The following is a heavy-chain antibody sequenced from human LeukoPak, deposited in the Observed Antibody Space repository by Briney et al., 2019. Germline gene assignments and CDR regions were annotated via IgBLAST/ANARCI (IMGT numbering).Heavy chain of an antibody. Sequence: SETLSLTCTVSGGSISSYYWSWIRQPAGKGLEWIGRIHTSGSTNYNPSLKSRVTMSVDTSKNQFSLKLGSVTVADTAVYYCARDRYYYDSSGYYSLDYWGQGTLVTVSS. CDR1: GGSISSYY. CDR3: ARDRYYYDSSGYYSLDY. D-gene: IGHD3-22*01. CDR2: IHTSGST. V-gene: IGHV4-4*07. J-gene: IGHJ4*02.